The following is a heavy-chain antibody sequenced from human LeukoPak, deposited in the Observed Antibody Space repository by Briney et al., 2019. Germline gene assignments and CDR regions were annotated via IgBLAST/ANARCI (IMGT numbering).Heavy chain of an antibody. CDR1: GSYW. CDR3: AKDTYSSGSYFDY. Sequence: GGSLRLSCAASGSYWMHWVRQAPGKGLVWVSHINSDGSWTSYADFVKGRFTISKDNAKNSLYLQMNSLRAEDTALYYCAKDTYSSGSYFDYWGQGTLVTVSS. D-gene: IGHD6-19*01. J-gene: IGHJ4*02. CDR2: INSDGSWT. V-gene: IGHV3-74*01.